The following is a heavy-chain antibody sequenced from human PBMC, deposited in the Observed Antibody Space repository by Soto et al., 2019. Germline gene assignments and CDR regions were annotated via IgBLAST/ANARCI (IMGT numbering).Heavy chain of an antibody. CDR1: GGSVSSNSAA. CDR2: TFYRSKWYN. J-gene: IGHJ6*02. V-gene: IGHV6-1*01. CDR3: TREGGPVAGFYYGMDV. Sequence: SQTLSLTCAISGGSVSSNSAAWNWIRQSPSRGLEWLGRTFYRSKWYNDYAVSVKSRITINPDTSKNQFSLQLNSVTPEDTAVYYCTREGGPVAGFYYGMDVWGQGTTVTVSS. D-gene: IGHD6-19*01.